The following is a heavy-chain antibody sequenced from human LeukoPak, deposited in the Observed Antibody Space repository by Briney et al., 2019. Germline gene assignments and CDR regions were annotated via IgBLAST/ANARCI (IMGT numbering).Heavy chain of an antibody. CDR1: GGSSSRFY. J-gene: IGHJ6*02. CDR3: ARGVRGNGGYSFYYYYGMDV. CDR2: INHSGDT. D-gene: IGHD3-22*01. Sequence: SETLSLTCAVYGGSSSRFYWSWIRQPPGKGLEWIEEINHSGDTSYHPSLKSRVTISVDTSKNQFSLKVTYVTAADTAVYYCARGVRGNGGYSFYYYYGMDVWGQGTTVTVSS. V-gene: IGHV4-34*01.